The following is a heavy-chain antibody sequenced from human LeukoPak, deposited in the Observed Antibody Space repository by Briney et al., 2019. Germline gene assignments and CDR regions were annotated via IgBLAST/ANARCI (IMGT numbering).Heavy chain of an antibody. CDR2: ISHTGAST. V-gene: IGHV3-23*01. CDR3: AKVGCIGTSCFSLTRRVHYYFYYVDV. Sequence: PGGSLRLSCAASGFTFSNYAMHWVRQAPGKGLEWVSSISHTGASTYYADSVKGRFTISRDNSDLYLQMRSLRAEDSAIYFCAKVGCIGTSCFSLTRRVHYYFYYVDVWGKGTTVTVSS. CDR1: GFTFSNYA. D-gene: IGHD2-15*01. J-gene: IGHJ6*03.